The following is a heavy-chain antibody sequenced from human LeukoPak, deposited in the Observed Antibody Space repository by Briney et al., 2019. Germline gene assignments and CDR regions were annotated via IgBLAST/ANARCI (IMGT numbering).Heavy chain of an antibody. D-gene: IGHD3-10*01. J-gene: IGHJ5*02. Sequence: GGSLRLSCAASGFTFSNYGMHWVRQAPGKGLEWVAVVSNEGSVTYYADSVKGRFTIPRDNSMNTLYLQMNSLRPEDTAEYYCTKEGLGSGSDFSAWFDPWGQGTLVSVSS. V-gene: IGHV3-30*18. CDR2: VSNEGSVT. CDR3: TKEGLGSGSDFSAWFDP. CDR1: GFTFSNYG.